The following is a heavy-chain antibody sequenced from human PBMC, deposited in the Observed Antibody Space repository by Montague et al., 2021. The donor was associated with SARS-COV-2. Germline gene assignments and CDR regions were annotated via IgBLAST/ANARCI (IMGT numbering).Heavy chain of an antibody. CDR1: GGSISSSSCY. J-gene: IGHJ6*02. V-gene: IGHV4-39*07. D-gene: IGHD3-22*01. Sequence: SETLSLTCTVSGGSISSSSCYWGWIRQPPGEGLEWIGSIYYTGSTYYXPSLKSRVTISVDTSKNQFSLKLSSVTAADTAVYYCARDTRIAMLVVVTRYGLDVWGQGATVTVSS. CDR2: IYYTGST. CDR3: ARDTRIAMLVVVTRYGLDV.